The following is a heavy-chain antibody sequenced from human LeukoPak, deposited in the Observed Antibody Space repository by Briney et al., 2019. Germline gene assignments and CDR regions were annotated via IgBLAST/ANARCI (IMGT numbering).Heavy chain of an antibody. J-gene: IGHJ4*02. V-gene: IGHV4-39*01. CDR2: IYYSGST. D-gene: IGHD6-13*01. CDR3: ARHGSRGSSWFWQADC. CDR1: GGSISSRSYY. Sequence: SETLSLTCTVSGGSISSRSYYWGWIRQPPGKGLEWIGSIYYSGSTYYNPSLKSRVTISVDTSKNQFSLKLSSVTAADTAVYYCARHGSRGSSWFWQADCWGQGTLVTVSS.